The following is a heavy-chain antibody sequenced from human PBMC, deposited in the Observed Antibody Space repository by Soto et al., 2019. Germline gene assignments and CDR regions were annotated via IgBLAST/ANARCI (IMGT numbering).Heavy chain of an antibody. CDR3: ARLSDDSSGYYLQVVDY. D-gene: IGHD3-22*01. Sequence: PVPSEKISGKGSGDSFTSYWIGWVRQIPGKGLEWMGIIYPGDSDTRYSPSFQGQVTISADKSISTAYLQWSSLKASDTAMYYCARLSDDSSGYYLQVVDYWGQGTLVTVSS. V-gene: IGHV5-51*01. CDR1: GDSFTSYW. CDR2: IYPGDSDT. J-gene: IGHJ4*02.